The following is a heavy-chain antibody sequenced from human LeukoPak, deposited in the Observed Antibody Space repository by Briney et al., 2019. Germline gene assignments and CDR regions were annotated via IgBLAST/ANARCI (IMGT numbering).Heavy chain of an antibody. CDR1: GYTFTSYY. Sequence: ASVKVSCKASGYTFTSYYMHWVRQAPGQGLEWMGIINPSGGSTSYAQKFQGRVTMTRDTSISTAYMELSRLRSDDTAVYYCARVNWDDYGDYGVYYFDYWGQGTLVTVSS. CDR3: ARVNWDDYGDYGVYYFDY. D-gene: IGHD4-17*01. V-gene: IGHV1-46*01. J-gene: IGHJ4*02. CDR2: INPSGGST.